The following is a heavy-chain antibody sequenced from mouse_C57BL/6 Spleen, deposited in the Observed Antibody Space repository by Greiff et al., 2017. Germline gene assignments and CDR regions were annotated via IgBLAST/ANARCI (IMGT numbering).Heavy chain of an antibody. CDR3: ARGIYSKGFAY. CDR2: IDPSDSET. Sequence: QVQLQQPGAELVRPGSSVKLSCKASGYTFTSYWMHWVKQRPIQGLEWIGNIDPSDSETHYNQKFKDKATLTVDKSSSTAYMQLSSLTSEDSAVYYCARGIYSKGFAYWGQGTLVTVSA. D-gene: IGHD2-1*01. V-gene: IGHV1-52*01. CDR1: GYTFTSYW. J-gene: IGHJ3*01.